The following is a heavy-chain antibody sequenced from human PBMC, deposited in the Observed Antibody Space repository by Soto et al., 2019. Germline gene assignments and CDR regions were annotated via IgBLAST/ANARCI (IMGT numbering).Heavy chain of an antibody. CDR1: GGSISSSSYY. V-gene: IGHV4-39*01. D-gene: IGHD2-2*01. CDR3: ASSLLYCSSTSCYGLDY. Sequence: QLQLQESGPGLVKPSETLSLTCTVSGGSISSSSYYWGWIRQPPGKGLEWIGSIYYSGSTYYNPSLKSRVTISVVTSKNQFSLMLSSVTAADTAVYYCASSLLYCSSTSCYGLDYWGQGTLVTVSS. J-gene: IGHJ4*02. CDR2: IYYSGST.